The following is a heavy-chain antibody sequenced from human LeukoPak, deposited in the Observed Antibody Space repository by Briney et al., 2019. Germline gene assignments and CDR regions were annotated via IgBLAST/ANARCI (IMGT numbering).Heavy chain of an antibody. CDR3: ARNPTGVAYDY. V-gene: IGHV4-34*01. CDR1: GGSFSGYY. CDR2: INHSGSS. D-gene: IGHD3-3*01. J-gene: IGHJ4*02. Sequence: PSETLSLTCAVYGGSFSGYYWSWIRQPPGKGLEWIGEINHSGSSNYNPSLKSRVTISVDTSKNQFSLKLSSVTAADTAVYYCARNPTGVAYDYWGQGTLVTVSS.